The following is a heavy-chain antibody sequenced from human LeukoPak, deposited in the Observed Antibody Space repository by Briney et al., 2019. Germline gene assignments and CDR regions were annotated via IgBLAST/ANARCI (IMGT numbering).Heavy chain of an antibody. D-gene: IGHD1-26*01. CDR3: ARKREGATTGIDY. J-gene: IGHJ4*02. V-gene: IGHV4-39*07. CDR2: SYSSGST. CDR1: GVSISSTNSC. Sequence: PSETLSLTCTVSGVSISSTNSCWGWTRQSPRTGLEWIVNSYSSGSTYYNPALKIRVTRSIDTSENQFSLKLPSVTAADAAVYYCARKREGATTGIDYWGQGTLVTVSS.